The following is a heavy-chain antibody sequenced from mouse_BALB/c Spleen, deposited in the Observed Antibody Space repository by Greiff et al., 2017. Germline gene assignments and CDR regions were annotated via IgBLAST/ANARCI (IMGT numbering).Heavy chain of an antibody. CDR3: KGTGGYAMDY. CDR1: GFTFKDYY. CDR2: IDPENGDT. D-gene: IGHD4-1*01. Sequence: EVQLQQSGAELVRPGASVKLSCTASGFTFKDYYMHWVKQRPEQGLEWIGWIDPENGDTEYAPKFQGKATMTADTSSNTAYLQLSSLTSEDTAVYYCKGTGGYAMDYWGQGTSVTVSS. V-gene: IGHV14-4*02. J-gene: IGHJ4*01.